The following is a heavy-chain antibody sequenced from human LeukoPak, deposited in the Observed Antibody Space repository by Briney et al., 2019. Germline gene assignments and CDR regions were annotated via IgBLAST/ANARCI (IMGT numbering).Heavy chain of an antibody. CDR3: ARSPTDSSERGWFDP. J-gene: IGHJ5*02. V-gene: IGHV4-34*01. CDR1: GDSVSSNSAA. D-gene: IGHD1-1*01. Sequence: SQTLSLTCAISGDSVSSNSAAWNWIRQSPRKGLEWIGEVNYSGSANYNPSLKSRFTISIDTSKNQFSLKVTSVTAADTAVYYCARSPTDSSERGWFDPWGQGTLVTVSS. CDR2: VNYSGSA.